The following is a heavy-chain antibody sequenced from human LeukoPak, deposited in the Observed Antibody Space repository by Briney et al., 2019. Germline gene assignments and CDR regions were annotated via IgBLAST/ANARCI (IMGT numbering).Heavy chain of an antibody. D-gene: IGHD3-3*01. V-gene: IGHV1-69*05. CDR2: IIPIFGTA. CDR1: VGTFSSYA. CDR3: ARAHWSGYYTYYFDY. Sequence: GSSVKVSCKASVGTFSSYAISWVRQAPGQGLEWMGGIIPIFGTANYAQKFQGRVTITTDESTSTAYMELSSLRSEDTAVYYCARAHWSGYYTYYFDYWGQGTLVTVSS. J-gene: IGHJ4*02.